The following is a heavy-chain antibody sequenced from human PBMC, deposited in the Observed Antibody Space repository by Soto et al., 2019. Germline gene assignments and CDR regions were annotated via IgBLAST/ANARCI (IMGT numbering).Heavy chain of an antibody. CDR2: IKGDGSEK. J-gene: IGHJ4*02. Sequence: EVHLVESGGDLVQPGGSLRLSCAASGFTFSSHWMSWVRQAPGKGLEWVANIKGDGSEKYYVASVKGRFTISRDNAKNSLYLQMKSLRVEDTALYYCAKDVRWGQGTLVTGSS. V-gene: IGHV3-7*05. CDR3: AKDVR. CDR1: GFTFSSHW.